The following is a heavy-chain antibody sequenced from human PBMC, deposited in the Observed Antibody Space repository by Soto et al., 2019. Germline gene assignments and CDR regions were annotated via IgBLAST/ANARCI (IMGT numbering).Heavy chain of an antibody. CDR1: GIIFSDYY. J-gene: IGHJ4*02. CDR2: INNSGSTI. CDR3: ARGEYHDFWGPLSGSY. Sequence: QVQLMESGGGLVKPGGSLRLSCTASGIIFSDYYMGWVRQAPGKGLEWISDINNSGSTIYYADSVRGRFTISRDNAKNSLYLQMSSLRGDDTAVYYCARGEYHDFWGPLSGSYWGQGTLVTVSS. D-gene: IGHD3-3*01. V-gene: IGHV3-11*01.